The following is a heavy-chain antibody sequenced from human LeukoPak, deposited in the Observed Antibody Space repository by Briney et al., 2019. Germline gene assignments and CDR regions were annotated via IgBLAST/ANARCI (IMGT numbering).Heavy chain of an antibody. V-gene: IGHV1-2*02. D-gene: IGHD3-3*01. CDR1: GYTFSGFY. CDR2: INPNSGVT. J-gene: IGHJ6*03. CDR3: ARGQISRLNLPGWYYDFWSGYYTGYYYYYMDV. Sequence: ASVKVSCKASGYTFSGFYIHWVRQAPGQGLEWMGWINPNSGVTNYAQKLQGRVTITRDTSIDTAYMQLSRLRSDDTAVYYCARGQISRLNLPGWYYDFWSGYYTGYYYYYMDVWGKGTTVTVSS.